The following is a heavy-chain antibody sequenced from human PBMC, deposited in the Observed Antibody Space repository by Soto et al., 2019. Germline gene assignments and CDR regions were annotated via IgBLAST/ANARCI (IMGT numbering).Heavy chain of an antibody. V-gene: IGHV4-59*01. Sequence: PSETLSLTCTVSGGSISSSYWSWIRQPPGKGLEWLAYIYDDGSANYNPSLKSRATISLDMSKNQFSLKLTSVTAAVTAVYYCARDKYCSGGSCRKNWFDPWGQGTLVTVSS. D-gene: IGHD2-15*01. J-gene: IGHJ5*02. CDR3: ARDKYCSGGSCRKNWFDP. CDR1: GGSISSSY. CDR2: IYDDGSA.